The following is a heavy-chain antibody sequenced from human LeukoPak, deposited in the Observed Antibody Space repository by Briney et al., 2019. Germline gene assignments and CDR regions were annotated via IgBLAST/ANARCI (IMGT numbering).Heavy chain of an antibody. CDR1: GGSISSSSYY. J-gene: IGHJ4*02. D-gene: IGHD1-14*01. Sequence: PSETLSLTCTVSGGSISSSSYYWGWIRQPPGKGLEWIGSIYHSGSTYYNPSLKSRVTISLDTSKNQFSLKLRSVTAADTAVYYCARTTLEASNDYWGQGTLVTVSS. V-gene: IGHV4-39*07. CDR2: IYHSGST. CDR3: ARTTLEASNDY.